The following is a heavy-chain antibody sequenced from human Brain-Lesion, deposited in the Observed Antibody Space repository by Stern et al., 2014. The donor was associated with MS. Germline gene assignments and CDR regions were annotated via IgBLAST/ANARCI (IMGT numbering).Heavy chain of an antibody. J-gene: IGHJ6*02. CDR1: GFTFSSYT. CDR3: ARVETPLADFYYYYGMDV. Sequence: EVQLLESGGGLVKPGGSLRLSCAASGFTFSSYTMNWVRQAPGKGLEWVSSINRGSDYIYYADSVKGRFTISRDNAKNSLYLQMNSLRAEDTALYYCARVETPLADFYYYYGMDVWGQGTTVTVSS. D-gene: IGHD5-18*01. CDR2: INRGSDYI. V-gene: IGHV3-21*01.